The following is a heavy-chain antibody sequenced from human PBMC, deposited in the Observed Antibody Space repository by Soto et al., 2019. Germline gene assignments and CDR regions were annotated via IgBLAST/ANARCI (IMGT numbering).Heavy chain of an antibody. CDR1: GFTFSSYA. J-gene: IGHJ5*02. CDR2: ISAGAGST. D-gene: IGHD2-21*02. Sequence: GGSLRLSCVASGFTFSSYAMSWIRQAPGKGLEWVSAISAGAGSTSYADSVKGRFTISRDNSKNTLYLQMSILRAEDTAFYYRAKDISSDWTKNWFDPWGQGTLVTVSS. V-gene: IGHV3-23*01. CDR3: AKDISSDWTKNWFDP.